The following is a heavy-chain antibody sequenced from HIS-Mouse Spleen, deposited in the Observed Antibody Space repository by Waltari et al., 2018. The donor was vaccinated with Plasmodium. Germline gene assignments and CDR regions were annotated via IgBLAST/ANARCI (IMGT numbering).Heavy chain of an antibody. Sequence: VKPSETLSLTCTVSGGSISSYYWSWIRQPPGKGLEWIAYIYYSGRTNYNPSLKSRVTISVDTSKNQFSLKLSSVTAADTAVFYCARGGYSSSSYYFDYWGQGTLVTVSS. J-gene: IGHJ4*02. D-gene: IGHD6-6*01. CDR1: GGSISSYY. CDR3: ARGGYSSSSYYFDY. CDR2: IYYSGRT. V-gene: IGHV4-59*01.